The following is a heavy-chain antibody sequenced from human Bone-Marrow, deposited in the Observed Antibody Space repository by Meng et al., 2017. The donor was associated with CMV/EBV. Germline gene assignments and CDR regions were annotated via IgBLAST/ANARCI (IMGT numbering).Heavy chain of an antibody. D-gene: IGHD6-19*01. J-gene: IGHJ4*02. V-gene: IGHV3-7*01. CDR3: AFSSGWYTNY. CDR1: GFTFNRFW. CDR2: VKHDASEK. Sequence: ETLSLTCAASGFTFNRFWMTWVRQAPGRGLEWVANVKHDASEKNYVDSVKGRFAISRDNAKNSMYLQMNSLRVEDTAVYYCAFSSGWYTNYWGQGTLVTVSS.